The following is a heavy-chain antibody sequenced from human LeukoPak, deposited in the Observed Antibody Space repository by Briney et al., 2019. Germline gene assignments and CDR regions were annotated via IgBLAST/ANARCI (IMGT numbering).Heavy chain of an antibody. CDR2: IWYDGSNK. Sequence: GGSLRLSCAASGFTFSSYGMHWVRQAPGKGLEWVAVIWYDGSNKYYADSVKGRFTISRDNSKNTLYLQMNSLRAEDTAVYYCAKDNYSGSRWGAFDIWGQGTMVTVSS. D-gene: IGHD1-26*01. CDR3: AKDNYSGSRWGAFDI. J-gene: IGHJ3*02. V-gene: IGHV3-33*06. CDR1: GFTFSSYG.